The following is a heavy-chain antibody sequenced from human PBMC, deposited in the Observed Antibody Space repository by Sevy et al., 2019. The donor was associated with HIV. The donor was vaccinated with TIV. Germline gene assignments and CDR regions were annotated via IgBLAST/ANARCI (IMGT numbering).Heavy chain of an antibody. CDR2: IKSKYDGGTT. CDR1: GFIFSNAW. J-gene: IGHJ4*02. V-gene: IGHV3-15*07. D-gene: IGHD2-21*01. Sequence: GGSLRLSCTTSGFIFSNAWMNWVRQAPGKGLEWVGRIKSKYDGGTTDYAAPVKGRCTVSRDDSKNTVYLQMNSLKAEYTAIYYCATGGDYFDYWGQGTLVTVSS. CDR3: ATGGDYFDY.